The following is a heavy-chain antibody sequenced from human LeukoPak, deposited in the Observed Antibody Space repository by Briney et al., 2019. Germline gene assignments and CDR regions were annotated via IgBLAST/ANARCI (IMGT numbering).Heavy chain of an antibody. CDR1: GSSFTSYW. Sequence: GESLQISCKGSGSSFTSYWIGWVRQLPGKGLDWRGIIYPGDSDTRYSPSFQGQVTISADKSISPAYLQWSSLTASDNAMYYCARRVPTIGIAASAPLGDAFDIWGQGTMVTVSS. D-gene: IGHD6-13*01. J-gene: IGHJ3*02. CDR2: IYPGDSDT. CDR3: ARRVPTIGIAASAPLGDAFDI. V-gene: IGHV5-51*01.